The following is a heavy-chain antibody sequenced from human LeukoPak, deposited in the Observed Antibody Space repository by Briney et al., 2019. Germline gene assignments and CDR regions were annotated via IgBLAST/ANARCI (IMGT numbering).Heavy chain of an antibody. CDR3: AKTPLATCTGVKYYPFDC. CDR1: GFTFSSYA. V-gene: IGHV3-23*01. D-gene: IGHD2-8*02. Sequence: GGSLRLSCAASGFTFSSYALSWFRQAPGKGLEWVAGITGSTGNTYHADSVRGRFTISRDNSKNTLYLQMNSLRAEDTAMYYCAKTPLATCTGVKYYPFDCWGQGTLVTVSS. J-gene: IGHJ4*02. CDR2: ITGSTGNT.